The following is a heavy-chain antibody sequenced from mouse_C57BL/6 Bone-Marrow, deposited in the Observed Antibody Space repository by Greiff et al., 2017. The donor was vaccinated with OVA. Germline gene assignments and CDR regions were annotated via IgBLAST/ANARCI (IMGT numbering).Heavy chain of an antibody. J-gene: IGHJ1*03. CDR3: ARSRTTDWYFDV. D-gene: IGHD1-1*01. CDR2: IYPRSGNT. CDR1: GYTFTSYG. V-gene: IGHV1-81*01. Sequence: QVQLQQSGAELARPGASVKLSCKASGYTFTSYGISWVKQRTGQGLEWIGEIYPRSGNTYYNEKLTGKATLTADKSSSTAYMELRSLTSEDSAVYFCARSRTTDWYFDVWGTGTTVTVSS.